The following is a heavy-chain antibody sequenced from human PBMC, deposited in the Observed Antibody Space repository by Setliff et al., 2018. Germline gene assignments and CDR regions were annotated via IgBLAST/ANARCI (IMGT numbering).Heavy chain of an antibody. CDR2: IYIGGSA. CDR1: GGSISSYY. J-gene: IGHJ6*03. Sequence: SETLSLTCTVSGGSISSYYWGWIRQPAGKGLEWIGHIYIGGSANYNPSLKSRVTMSIDTSKNQFSLKLNSVTAADMAVYYCASEHWLDQPGYYYMDVWAKGTPVTVSS. CDR3: ASEHWLDQPGYYYMDV. D-gene: IGHD6-19*01. V-gene: IGHV4-4*07.